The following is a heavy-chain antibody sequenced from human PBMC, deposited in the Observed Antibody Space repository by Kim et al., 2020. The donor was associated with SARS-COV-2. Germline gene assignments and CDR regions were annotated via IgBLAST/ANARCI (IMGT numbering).Heavy chain of an antibody. D-gene: IGHD2-2*01. CDR2: IDPSDSYT. J-gene: IGHJ4*02. CDR1: GYSFTSYW. Sequence: GESLKISCKGSGYSFTSYWISWVRQMPGKGLEWMGRIDPSDSYTNYSPSFQGHVTISADKSISTAYLQWSSLKASDTAMYYCARDSPGVVVPAAPIHPTDYWGQGTLVTVSS. CDR3: ARDSPGVVVPAAPIHPTDY. V-gene: IGHV5-10-1*01.